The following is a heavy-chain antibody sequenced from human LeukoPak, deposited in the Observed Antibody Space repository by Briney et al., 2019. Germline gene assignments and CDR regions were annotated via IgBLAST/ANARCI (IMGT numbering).Heavy chain of an antibody. CDR3: AKRDYYGSGSYYN. Sequence: GGSLRLSCAASGCTFSSYAMSWVRQAPGKGLEWVSAISGSGGSTYYADSVKGRFTISRDNSKNTLYLQMNSLRAEDTAVYYCAKRDYYGSGSYYNWGQGTLVTVSS. CDR1: GCTFSSYA. CDR2: ISGSGGST. V-gene: IGHV3-23*01. J-gene: IGHJ4*02. D-gene: IGHD3-10*01.